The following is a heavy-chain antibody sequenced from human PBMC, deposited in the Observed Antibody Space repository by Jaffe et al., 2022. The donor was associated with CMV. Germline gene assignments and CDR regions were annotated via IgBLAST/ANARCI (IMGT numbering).Heavy chain of an antibody. CDR3: ARIAPGYYDSSGYYYGEGPGVDS. V-gene: IGHV3-7*03. D-gene: IGHD3-22*01. Sequence: EVELVESGGDLVQPGGSLRLSCAASGFTFSIYWMTWVRQAPGKGLEWVANINEDGGEEYYVDSVRGRFTVSRDNAKNSLYLQMNSLRAEDTAVFYCARIAPGYYDSSGYYYGEGPGVDSWGLGTLVTVSS. CDR1: GFTFSIYW. CDR2: INEDGGEE. J-gene: IGHJ5*01.